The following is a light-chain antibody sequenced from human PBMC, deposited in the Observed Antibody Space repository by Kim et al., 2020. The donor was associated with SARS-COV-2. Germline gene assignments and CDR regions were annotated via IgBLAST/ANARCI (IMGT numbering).Light chain of an antibody. V-gene: IGLV1-44*01. CDR2: SNN. CDR1: SSNIGRNT. J-gene: IGLJ1*01. CDR3: AAWDDSLNGYV. Sequence: GQRVTISWSGSSSNIGRNTVNWYHQLPGTAPKLLIYSNNQRPSGVPDRFSGSKSGTSASLAISGLQSEDEADYYCAAWDDSLNGYVFGTGTKVTVL.